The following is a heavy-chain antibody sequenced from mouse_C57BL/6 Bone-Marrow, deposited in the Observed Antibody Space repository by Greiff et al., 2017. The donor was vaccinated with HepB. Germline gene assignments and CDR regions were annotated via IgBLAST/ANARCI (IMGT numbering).Heavy chain of an antibody. CDR1: GYSITSGYY. CDR2: ISYDGSN. CDR3: AIYDS. V-gene: IGHV3-6*01. J-gene: IGHJ4*01. D-gene: IGHD2-3*01. Sequence: VQLQQSGPGLVKPSQSLSLTCSVTGYSITSGYYWNWIRQFPGNKLEWMGYISYDGSNNYNPSLKNRISITRDTSKNQFFLKLNSVTTEDTATYYCAIYDSWGQGTSVTVSS.